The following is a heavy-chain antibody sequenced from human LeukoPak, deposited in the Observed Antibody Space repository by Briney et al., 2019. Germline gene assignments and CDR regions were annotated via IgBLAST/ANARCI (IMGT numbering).Heavy chain of an antibody. CDR3: AREYQHLGSGSYSWFDP. V-gene: IGHV4-38-2*02. D-gene: IGHD3-10*01. CDR1: GYSISSGYY. Sequence: SETLSLTCTVSGYSISSGYYWGWIRQPPVKGLEWIGSIYHSGSTYYNPSLKSRVTISVDTSKNQFSLKLSSVTAADTAVYYCAREYQHLGSGSYSWFDPWGQGTLVTVSS. CDR2: IYHSGST. J-gene: IGHJ5*02.